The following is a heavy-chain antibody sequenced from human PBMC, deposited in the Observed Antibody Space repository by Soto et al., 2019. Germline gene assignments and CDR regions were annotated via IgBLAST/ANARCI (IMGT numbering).Heavy chain of an antibody. CDR2: IGTAGDT. CDR3: ARCRYYYDSSGYYYYFDY. J-gene: IGHJ4*02. V-gene: IGHV3-13*01. CDR1: GFTFSSYD. D-gene: IGHD3-22*01. Sequence: PGGSLRLSCAASGFTFSSYDMHWVRQATGKGLEWVSAIGTAGDTYYPGSVKGRFTISRENAKNSLYLQMNSLRAGDTAVYYCARCRYYYDSSGYYYYFDYWGQGTLVTVSS.